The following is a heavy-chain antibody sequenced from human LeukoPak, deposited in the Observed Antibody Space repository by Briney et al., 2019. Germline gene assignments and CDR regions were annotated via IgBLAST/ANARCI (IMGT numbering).Heavy chain of an antibody. Sequence: SETLSLTCTVSLGFVTNYDWNFIRQSPGKGLEWIGYIASRGSATYNPPLKSRATLSIDTTKNQFSLKLSSVTAADTAVYYCARGRRFLGLDAFDIWGQGTMVTVSS. D-gene: IGHD3-3*01. V-gene: IGHV4-59*08. J-gene: IGHJ3*02. CDR1: LGFVTNYD. CDR3: ARGRRFLGLDAFDI. CDR2: IASRGSA.